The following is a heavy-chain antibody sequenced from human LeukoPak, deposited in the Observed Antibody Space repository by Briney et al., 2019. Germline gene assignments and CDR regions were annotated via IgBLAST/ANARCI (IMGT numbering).Heavy chain of an antibody. CDR1: GYTFTSYG. J-gene: IGHJ4*02. CDR2: ISAYNGNT. CDR3: ARTGSMVRGVIEHFAY. Sequence: ASVNLSFKASGYTFTSYGISWVRQAPGQGLGWMGWISAYNGNTNYAQKLHGRVTVTTDTSTSKAYMELRSLRSDDTAVYYCARTGSMVRGVIEHFAYWGEGTLVTVSS. V-gene: IGHV1-18*01. D-gene: IGHD3-10*01.